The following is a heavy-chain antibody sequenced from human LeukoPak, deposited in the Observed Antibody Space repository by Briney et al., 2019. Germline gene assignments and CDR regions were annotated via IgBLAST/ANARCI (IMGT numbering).Heavy chain of an antibody. J-gene: IGHJ6*04. CDR1: GFTFSSYE. Sequence: PGGSLRLSCAASGFTFSSYEMNWVRQAPGKGLEWVSYISSSGSTIYYADSVKGRFTISRDNAKNSLYLQMNSLRAEDTAVYYCARGRYYYGSGSYSRHYYYGMDVWGKGTMVTVSS. CDR2: ISSSGSTI. CDR3: ARGRYYYGSGSYSRHYYYGMDV. D-gene: IGHD3-10*01. V-gene: IGHV3-48*03.